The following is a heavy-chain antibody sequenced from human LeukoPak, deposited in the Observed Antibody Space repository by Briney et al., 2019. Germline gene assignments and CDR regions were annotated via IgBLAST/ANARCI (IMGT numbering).Heavy chain of an antibody. CDR2: INHSGST. Sequence: SETLSLTCAVYGGSFSGYYWSWIRQPPGKGLEWIGEINHSGSTNYNPSLKSRVTISVDTSKNQFSLKLSSVTAADTAVYYCSSRRYSSSWYDSSYYYYGMDVWGQGTTVTVSS. J-gene: IGHJ6*02. CDR3: SSRRYSSSWYDSSYYYYGMDV. V-gene: IGHV4-34*01. D-gene: IGHD6-13*01. CDR1: GGSFSGYY.